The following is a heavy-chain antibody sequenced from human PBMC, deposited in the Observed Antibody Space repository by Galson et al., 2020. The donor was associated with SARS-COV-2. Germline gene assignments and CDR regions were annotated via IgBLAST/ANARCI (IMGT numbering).Heavy chain of an antibody. J-gene: IGHJ4*02. CDR3: ARENSSGGSYYFDY. CDR2: INHSGST. Sequence: SETLSLTCAVYGGSFSGYYWSWIRQPPGKGLEWIGEINHSGSTNYNPSLKSRVTISVDTSKNQFSLKLSSVTAADTAVYYCARENSSGGSYYFDYWGQGTLVTVSS. D-gene: IGHD6-19*01. CDR1: GGSFSGYY. V-gene: IGHV4-34*01.